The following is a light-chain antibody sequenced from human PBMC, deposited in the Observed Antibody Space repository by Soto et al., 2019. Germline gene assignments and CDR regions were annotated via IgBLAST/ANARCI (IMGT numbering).Light chain of an antibody. J-gene: IGKJ1*01. CDR2: DAS. CDR3: QQYGSSPRT. V-gene: IGKV1-5*01. Sequence: GDIVTITCRASQSISNWLAWYQQKPGKAPKLLIYDASSLERGVPSRFSGSGSGTEFTLTISRLEPEDFAVYFCQQYGSSPRTFGQGTKVDI. CDR1: QSISNW.